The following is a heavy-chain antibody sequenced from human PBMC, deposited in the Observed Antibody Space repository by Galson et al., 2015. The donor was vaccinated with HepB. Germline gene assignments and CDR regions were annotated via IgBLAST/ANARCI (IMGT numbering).Heavy chain of an antibody. Sequence: SLRLSCAASGFTLSNAWMSWVRQAPGKGLEWVGHIGDKTYGGTRDYSAPVKGRFTVSRDDSENTVYLQMNSLKTDDTAVYYCATYGVTTPKWYAFHIWGQGTVVTVSS. CDR3: ATYGVTTPKWYAFHI. J-gene: IGHJ3*02. D-gene: IGHD4-17*01. CDR1: GFTLSNAW. V-gene: IGHV3-15*04. CDR2: IGDKTYGGTR.